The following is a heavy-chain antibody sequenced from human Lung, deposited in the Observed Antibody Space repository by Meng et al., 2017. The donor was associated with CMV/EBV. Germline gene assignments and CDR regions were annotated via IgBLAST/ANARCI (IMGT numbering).Heavy chain of an antibody. V-gene: IGHV1-46*01. CDR1: GYTFTSYY. D-gene: IGHD5-18*01. CDR2: INPSGGST. Sequence: SVXVSXXASGYTFTSYYMHWVRQAPGQGLEWMGIINPSGGSTSYAQKFQGRVTMTRDTSTSTVYMELSSLRSEDTAVYYCARAGGYSYGAHDYWGQGTLVTVAS. J-gene: IGHJ4*02. CDR3: ARAGGYSYGAHDY.